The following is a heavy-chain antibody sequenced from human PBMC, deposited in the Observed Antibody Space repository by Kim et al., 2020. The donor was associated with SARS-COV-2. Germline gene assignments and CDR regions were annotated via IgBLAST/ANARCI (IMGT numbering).Heavy chain of an antibody. V-gene: IGHV1-3*01. J-gene: IGHJ4*02. Sequence: YSQGSQGRVTITRDTSASTTYMELSSLRSEDTAVYYCARDSFYSSGYYFDYWGQGTLVTVSS. CDR3: ARDSFYSSGYYFDY. D-gene: IGHD6-19*01.